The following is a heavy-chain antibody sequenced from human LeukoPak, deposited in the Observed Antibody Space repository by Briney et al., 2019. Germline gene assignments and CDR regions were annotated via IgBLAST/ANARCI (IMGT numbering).Heavy chain of an antibody. V-gene: IGHV3-15*01. D-gene: IGHD4-17*01. J-gene: IGHJ4*02. CDR3: AAQGGSGDLRY. CDR1: GCTSSNTR. Sequence: PGGSLRLSCAASGCTSSNTRMNWVRQAPGKGVEWGGRIKRIIDGGTTEYAAPVKGRFTVSRNDSINTLYLRMSSLKTEDTAVYYCAAQGGSGDLRYWGQGTLVTVSS. CDR2: IKRIIDGGTT.